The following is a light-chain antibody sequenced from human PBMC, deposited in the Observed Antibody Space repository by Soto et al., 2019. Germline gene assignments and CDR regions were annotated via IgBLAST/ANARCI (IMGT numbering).Light chain of an antibody. CDR2: EGS. V-gene: IGLV2-23*01. CDR3: SSYAGAVA. Sequence: QSVLTQPASVSGSPGQSITISCTGTSGDVGTYNLVSWYQHYPGKAPKLMIYEGSNRPSGVSHRFSGSQSGNTASLTISGLQAEDEADYYCSSYAGAVAFGGGTKVTVL. CDR1: SGDVGTYNL. J-gene: IGLJ2*01.